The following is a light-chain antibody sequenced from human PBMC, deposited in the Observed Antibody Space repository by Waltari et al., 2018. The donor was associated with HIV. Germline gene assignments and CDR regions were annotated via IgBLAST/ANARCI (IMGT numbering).Light chain of an antibody. V-gene: IGLV3-25*03. J-gene: IGLJ3*02. Sequence: SYDLTQTPSVSVSPGQTARINCSRDALPKKYSSWYRQKAGQAPILLIYKDIERPSGIPERISGSGSGTGVTLTITDVQAEDEGDYFCQSTDHDGTWVFGGGTKLTVL. CDR3: QSTDHDGTWV. CDR1: ALPKKY. CDR2: KDI.